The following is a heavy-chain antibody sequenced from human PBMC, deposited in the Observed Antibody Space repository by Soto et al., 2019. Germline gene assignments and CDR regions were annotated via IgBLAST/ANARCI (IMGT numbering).Heavy chain of an antibody. CDR2: IYYSGST. CDR3: ASLHCSSTSCYTAFDI. Sequence: SETLSLTWTVSGGSISNYYWSWIRQPPGKGLEWIGYIYYSGSTNYNPSLKSRVTISVDTSKNQFSLKLSSVTAADTAVYYCASLHCSSTSCYTAFDIWGQGTMVTVSS. CDR1: GGSISNYY. D-gene: IGHD2-2*02. V-gene: IGHV4-59*08. J-gene: IGHJ3*02.